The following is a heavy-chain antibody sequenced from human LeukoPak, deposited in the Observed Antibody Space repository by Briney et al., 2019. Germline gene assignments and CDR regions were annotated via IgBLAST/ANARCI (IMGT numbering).Heavy chain of an antibody. V-gene: IGHV3-30*04. D-gene: IGHD6-19*01. CDR2: ISYDGSNK. J-gene: IGHJ4*02. CDR1: GFTFSSYA. CDR3: ARGFRGWYAEGFDY. Sequence: PGGSLRLSCAASGFTFSSYAMHWVRQAPGKGLEWVAVISYDGSNKYYADPVKGRFTISRDNSKNTLYLQMNSLRAEDTAVYYCARGFRGWYAEGFDYWGQGTLVTVSS.